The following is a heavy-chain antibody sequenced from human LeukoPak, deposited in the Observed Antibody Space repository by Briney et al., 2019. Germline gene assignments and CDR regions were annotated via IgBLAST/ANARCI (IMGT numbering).Heavy chain of an antibody. J-gene: IGHJ6*03. CDR2: IYYSGST. Sequence: SETLSLTCTVSGGSISSYYWSWIRQPPGKGLEWIGYIYYSGSTNYNPSLKSRVTISVDTSKNQFSLKLSSVTAADTAVYYCARDMTRITIFGVAHCMDVWGKGTTVTVSS. D-gene: IGHD3-3*01. CDR3: ARDMTRITIFGVAHCMDV. CDR1: GGSISSYY. V-gene: IGHV4-59*01.